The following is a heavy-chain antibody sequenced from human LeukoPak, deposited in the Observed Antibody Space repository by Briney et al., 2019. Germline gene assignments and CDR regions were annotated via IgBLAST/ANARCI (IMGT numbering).Heavy chain of an antibody. D-gene: IGHD2-15*01. J-gene: IGHJ4*02. CDR2: IYYSGST. CDR1: GGSISSSSYY. CDR3: ARITYSRFDY. V-gene: IGHV4-39*01. Sequence: PSETPSLTCTVSGGSISSSSYYWGWIRQPPGKGLEWIGSIYYSGSTYYNPSLKSRVTISVDTSKNQFSLKLSSVTAADTAVYYCARITYSRFDYWGQGTLVTVSS.